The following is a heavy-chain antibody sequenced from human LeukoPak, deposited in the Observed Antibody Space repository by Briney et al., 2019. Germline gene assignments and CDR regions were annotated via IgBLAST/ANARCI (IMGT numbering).Heavy chain of an antibody. J-gene: IGHJ4*02. V-gene: IGHV4-30-4*08. CDR2: IYYSGST. D-gene: IGHD5-18*01. Sequence: SQTLSLTCTVSGGSISSGDYYWSWIRQPPGKGLEWIGYIYYSGSTYYNPSLKSRVTISVDTSKNQFSLKLSSVTAADTAVYYCASGYSYGYGWDYFDYWGREPWSPSPQ. CDR1: GGSISSGDYY. CDR3: ASGYSYGYGWDYFDY.